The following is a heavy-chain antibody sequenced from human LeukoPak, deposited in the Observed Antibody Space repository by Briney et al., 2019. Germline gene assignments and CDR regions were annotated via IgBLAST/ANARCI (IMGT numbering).Heavy chain of an antibody. V-gene: IGHV1-46*01. D-gene: IGHD6-19*01. CDR1: GYTFTSYY. CDR3: ARELRSEQWLVRVPPGAFDI. CDR2: INPSGGST. Sequence: GASVKVSCKASGYTFTSYYMHWVRQAPGQGLEWMGIINPSGGSTSYAQKFQGRVSMTRDTSTSTVYMELSSLRSEDTAVYYCARELRSEQWLVRVPPGAFDIWGQGTMVTVSS. J-gene: IGHJ3*02.